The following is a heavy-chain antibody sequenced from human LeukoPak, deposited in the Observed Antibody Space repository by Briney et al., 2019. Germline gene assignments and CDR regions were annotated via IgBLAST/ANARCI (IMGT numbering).Heavy chain of an antibody. Sequence: GASVKVSCKASGYTFTSYYTHWVRQAPGQGLEWMGIINPSGGSTSYAQKFQGRVTMTRDTSTSTVYMELSSLRSEDTAVYYCARDRVGYCSGGSCYSVVVHGMDVWGQGTTVTVSS. D-gene: IGHD2-15*01. V-gene: IGHV1-46*01. CDR3: ARDRVGYCSGGSCYSVVVHGMDV. CDR2: INPSGGST. J-gene: IGHJ6*02. CDR1: GYTFTSYY.